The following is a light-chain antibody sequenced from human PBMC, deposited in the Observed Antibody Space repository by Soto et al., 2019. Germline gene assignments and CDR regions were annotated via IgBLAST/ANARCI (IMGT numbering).Light chain of an antibody. CDR1: QSVSSY. CDR3: QQRHNWRDT. Sequence: IVLTQSPATVSLSPGAGATLSCRASQSVSSYLAWYQQKPGQAPRLLMYETSRRATGIPARFSGSGSGTDFTLTISSLEPEDFAVYYCQQRHNWRDTFGQGTRLEI. V-gene: IGKV3-11*01. CDR2: ETS. J-gene: IGKJ5*01.